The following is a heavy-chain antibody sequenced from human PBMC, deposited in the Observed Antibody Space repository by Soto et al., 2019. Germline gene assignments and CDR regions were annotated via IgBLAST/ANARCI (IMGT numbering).Heavy chain of an antibody. J-gene: IGHJ6*02. Sequence: ASVKVSCKASGYTFTGYYMHWVRQAPGQGLEWMGWINPNSGGTNYAQKFQGWVTMTRDTSISTAYMELSRLRSDDTAVYYCARDRGNSGYIGYYYYGMDVWGQGTTVTVSS. CDR1: GYTFTGYY. V-gene: IGHV1-2*04. CDR2: INPNSGGT. D-gene: IGHD6-13*01. CDR3: ARDRGNSGYIGYYYYGMDV.